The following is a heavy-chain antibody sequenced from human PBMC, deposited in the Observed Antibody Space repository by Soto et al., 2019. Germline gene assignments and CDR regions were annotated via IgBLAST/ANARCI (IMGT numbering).Heavy chain of an antibody. CDR1: GVTFSSYW. J-gene: IGHJ6*02. D-gene: IGHD4-4*01. Sequence: XGSLKLSCAASGVTFSSYWMSWGRQAPGKGLDWVANIKQDGSEKYYVDSVEGRFTISRDNAKNSLYLQMNSLRAEDTAVYYCAREIKTTAIKYYYYGMDVWGQGNTVTVSS. CDR3: AREIKTTAIKYYYYGMDV. V-gene: IGHV3-7*01. CDR2: IKQDGSEK.